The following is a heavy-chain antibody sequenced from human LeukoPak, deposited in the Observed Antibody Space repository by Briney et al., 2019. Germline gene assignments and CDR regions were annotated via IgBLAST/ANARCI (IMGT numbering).Heavy chain of an antibody. J-gene: IGHJ4*02. CDR1: GFTFSSYA. Sequence: GGSLRLSCAASGFTFSSYAMSWVRQAPGKGLEWVSAISGSGGSTYYADSVKGRFTISRDNSENTLYLQMNSLRAEDTAVYYCATRGRYCSGGCLDYWGQGTLVTVSS. CDR2: ISGSGGST. CDR3: ATRGRYCSGGCLDY. V-gene: IGHV3-23*01. D-gene: IGHD2-15*01.